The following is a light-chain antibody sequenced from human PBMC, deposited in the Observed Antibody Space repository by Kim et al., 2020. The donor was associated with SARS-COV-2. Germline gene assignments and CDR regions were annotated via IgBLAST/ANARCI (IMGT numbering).Light chain of an antibody. J-gene: IGLJ3*02. Sequence: PGKKARITCGGNNIGSKSVLWYQQKPGQAPVLVIYYDSDRPSGIPERFSGSNSGNTATLTVSRVEAGDEADYYCQVWDSSSDHRVFGGGTQLTVL. CDR1: NIGSKS. CDR3: QVWDSSSDHRV. V-gene: IGLV3-21*04. CDR2: YDS.